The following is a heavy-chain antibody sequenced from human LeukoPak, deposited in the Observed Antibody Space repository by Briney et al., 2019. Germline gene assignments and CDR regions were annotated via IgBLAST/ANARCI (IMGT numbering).Heavy chain of an antibody. D-gene: IGHD3-3*01. CDR2: IYWNDDK. CDR1: GFSLSTSGVG. Sequence: ESGPTLVNPXQTLTLTCTFSGFSLSTSGVGVGWIRQPPGKALEWLAVIYWNDDKRYSPSLKSRLTITKDTSKNQVVLTMTNMDPVDTATYYCAHREQYYDFWSGYYIGYFDYWGQGTLVTVSS. CDR3: AHREQYYDFWSGYYIGYFDY. J-gene: IGHJ4*02. V-gene: IGHV2-5*01.